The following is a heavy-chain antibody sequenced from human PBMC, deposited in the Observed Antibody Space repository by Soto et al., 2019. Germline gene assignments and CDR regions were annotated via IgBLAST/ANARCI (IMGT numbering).Heavy chain of an antibody. J-gene: IGHJ5*02. CDR2: IKQDGSEK. D-gene: IGHD6-6*01. CDR1: GFTFSSYW. Sequence: GGSLRLSCAASGFTFSSYWMSWVRQAPGKGLEWVANIKQDGSEKYYVDSVKGRFTISRDNAKNSLYLQMNSLRAEDTAVYYCARVRLYSSSSDVRWFDPWGQGTLVTVSS. V-gene: IGHV3-7*01. CDR3: ARVRLYSSSSDVRWFDP.